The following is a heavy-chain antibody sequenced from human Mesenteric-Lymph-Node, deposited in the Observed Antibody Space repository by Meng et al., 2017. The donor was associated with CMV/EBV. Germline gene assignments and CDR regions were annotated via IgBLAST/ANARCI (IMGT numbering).Heavy chain of an antibody. CDR3: ARGQTNGPLDY. D-gene: IGHD3-3*01. Sequence: GGSLRLSCAASGFTFSSYGMHWVRQAPGKGLEYVSAISSNGGSTYYADSVKGRFTISRDNSKNTLYLQMGSLRAEDMAVYYCARGQTNGPLDYWGQGTLVTVSS. J-gene: IGHJ4*02. V-gene: IGHV3-64*02. CDR1: GFTFSSYG. CDR2: ISSNGGST.